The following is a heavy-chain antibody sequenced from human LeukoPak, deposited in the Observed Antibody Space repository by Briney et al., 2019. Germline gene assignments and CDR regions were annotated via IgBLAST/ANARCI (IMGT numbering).Heavy chain of an antibody. V-gene: IGHV4-59*01. D-gene: IGHD6-19*01. Sequence: SETLSLTCTVSGGSINNNYWSWFRQSPGKGLEWIGYIYYNGNTNYNTSLESRVTISVDTSKNQIHLRLSSVTAADTAVYYFARGGWSQDYWGQGTLVTVPS. CDR3: ARGGWSQDY. J-gene: IGHJ4*02. CDR2: IYYNGNT. CDR1: GGSINNNY.